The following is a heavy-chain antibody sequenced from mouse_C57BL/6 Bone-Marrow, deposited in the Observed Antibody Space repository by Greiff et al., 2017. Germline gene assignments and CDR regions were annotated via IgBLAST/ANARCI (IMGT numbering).Heavy chain of an antibody. CDR3: AREGGNYPYAMDY. D-gene: IGHD2-1*01. CDR1: GYTFTDYY. Sequence: VQRVESGAELARPGASVKLSCKASGYTFTDYYINWVKQRPGQGLEWIARIYPGSGNTYYNEKFKGKATLTAEKSSSTAYMQLSSLTSEDSAVYFCAREGGNYPYAMDYWGQGTSVTVSS. J-gene: IGHJ4*01. V-gene: IGHV1-76*01. CDR2: IYPGSGNT.